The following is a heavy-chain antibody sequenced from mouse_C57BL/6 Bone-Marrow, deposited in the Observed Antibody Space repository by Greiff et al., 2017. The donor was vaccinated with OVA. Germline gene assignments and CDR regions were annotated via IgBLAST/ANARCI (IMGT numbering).Heavy chain of an antibody. CDR2: ISNGGGST. CDR3: ARWYYGSSYYLDY. Sequence: EVQLVESGGGLVQPGGSLKLSCAASGFTFSDYYMYWVRQTPEKRLEWVAYISNGGGSTYYHDTVKGRFTLTRDNAKNTLYLQMSRLKSEDTAMYYCARWYYGSSYYLDYWGQGTTLTVSS. D-gene: IGHD1-1*01. J-gene: IGHJ2*01. CDR1: GFTFSDYY. V-gene: IGHV5-12*01.